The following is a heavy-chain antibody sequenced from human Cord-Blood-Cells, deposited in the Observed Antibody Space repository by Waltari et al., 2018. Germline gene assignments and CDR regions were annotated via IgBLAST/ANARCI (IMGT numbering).Heavy chain of an antibody. J-gene: IGHJ3*02. Sequence: QLQLQESGPGLVKPSETLSLTCTVSGGSISSSSYYWGWIRQPPGKGLEWIGSIYYSGSSDYNPALKSRVTIAVGTAKNQFALRLSSVTAADTAVYYWARQWQQLVRGGAFDIWGQGTMVTVSS. CDR2: IYYSGSS. CDR3: ARQWQQLVRGGAFDI. V-gene: IGHV4-39*07. D-gene: IGHD6-13*01. CDR1: GGSISSSSYY.